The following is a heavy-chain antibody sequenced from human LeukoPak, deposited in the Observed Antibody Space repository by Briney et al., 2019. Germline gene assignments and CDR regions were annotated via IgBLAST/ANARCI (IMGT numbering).Heavy chain of an antibody. D-gene: IGHD3-9*01. Sequence: GAPVKVSSKASGDTFYGDYMHRVRQAPGQGLEWMVRINANSGGTNYAQKFQGRVTMTRDTSISTAYMELSRLRSDDTAVYYCARIGGDYDILTGYPTLTDAFDIWGQGTMVTVSS. CDR1: GDTFYGDY. CDR3: ARIGGDYDILTGYPTLTDAFDI. CDR2: INANSGGT. J-gene: IGHJ3*02. V-gene: IGHV1-2*06.